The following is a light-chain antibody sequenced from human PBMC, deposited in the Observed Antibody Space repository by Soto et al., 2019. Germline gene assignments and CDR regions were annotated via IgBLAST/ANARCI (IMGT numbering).Light chain of an antibody. V-gene: IGKV1-5*03. CDR2: KAS. CDR3: QQYDNYPLT. J-gene: IGKJ4*01. Sequence: DIQMTQSPSTLSASIGDRVTITCRASQTISDWLAWHQQKPGKAPKLLIYKASSLESGVPSRFSGSGYGTEFTLTISSLQSDDFATYYCQQYDNYPLTFGGGTKVDIK. CDR1: QTISDW.